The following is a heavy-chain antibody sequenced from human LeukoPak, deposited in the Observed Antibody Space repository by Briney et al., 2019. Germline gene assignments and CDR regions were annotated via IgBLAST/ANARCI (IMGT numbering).Heavy chain of an antibody. Sequence: SETLSLTCTVSGVSISSYSWSWIRQPPGKGLEWIGYIYNTGSTNYNPSLKSRVTTSVDTSKNQFSLRLSSVTAADTAVYYCAGSIKYYYVAFGYWGQGTLVTVSS. V-gene: IGHV4-59*08. D-gene: IGHD3-22*01. CDR1: GVSISSYS. CDR2: IYNTGST. CDR3: AGSIKYYYVAFGY. J-gene: IGHJ4*02.